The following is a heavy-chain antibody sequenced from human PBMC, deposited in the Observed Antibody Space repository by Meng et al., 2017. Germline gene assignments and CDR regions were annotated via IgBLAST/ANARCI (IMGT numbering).Heavy chain of an antibody. CDR1: GFTFSSYG. J-gene: IGHJ4*02. D-gene: IGHD3-16*01. CDR2: IKQDGSEK. V-gene: IGHV3-7*01. Sequence: GGSLRLSCAASGFTFSSYGMSWVRQAPGKGLEWVANIKQDGSEKYYVDSVKGRFTISRDNAKNSLYLQMNSLRAEDTAVYYCARDVSGMIFDYWGQGTLVTVSS. CDR3: ARDVSGMIFDY.